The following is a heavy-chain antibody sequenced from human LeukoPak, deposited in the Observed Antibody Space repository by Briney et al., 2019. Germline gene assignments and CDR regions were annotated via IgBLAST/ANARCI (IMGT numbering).Heavy chain of an antibody. D-gene: IGHD3-10*01. CDR3: ARVALWFGAATRDYYYGMDV. J-gene: IGHJ6*02. CDR2: IIPIFGTA. Sequence: SVKASCNASGGTSSSYAISWVRQAPGQGLEWMGGIIPIFGTANHAQKFQGRVTITADESTSTAYMELSSLRSEDTAVYYCARVALWFGAATRDYYYGMDVWGQGTTVTVSS. V-gene: IGHV1-69*01. CDR1: GGTSSSYA.